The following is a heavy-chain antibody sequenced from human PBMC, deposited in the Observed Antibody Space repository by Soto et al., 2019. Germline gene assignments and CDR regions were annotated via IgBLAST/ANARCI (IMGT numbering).Heavy chain of an antibody. Sequence: QVQLVQSGAEVKKPGASVKVSCKASGYTFSNYYIHWVRQAHGPGLEWMGIINPNGGSTTYAQKFQGRVTMTSDTSTSTVYMELSSLTSADTARYYCARDGWFSAVRIPFGLDVWGQGTTVTVSS. J-gene: IGHJ6*02. D-gene: IGHD2-15*01. CDR3: ARDGWFSAVRIPFGLDV. CDR1: GYTFSNYY. CDR2: INPNGGST. V-gene: IGHV1-46*01.